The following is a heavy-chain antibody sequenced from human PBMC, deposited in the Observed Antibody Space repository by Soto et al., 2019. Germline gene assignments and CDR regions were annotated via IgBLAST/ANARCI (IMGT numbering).Heavy chain of an antibody. V-gene: IGHV4-34*01. CDR3: AIGPRMWLAGGGY. J-gene: IGHJ4*02. CDR1: GGSFSGYY. D-gene: IGHD6-19*01. Sequence: PSETLSLTCAVYGGSFSGYYWSWIRQPPGKGLEWLGEINHSGITDYNPSLKSRITISIDTSKKQFSLKLNSVTAPDTAVYYCAIGPRMWLAGGGYWGQGTQVTVSS. CDR2: INHSGIT.